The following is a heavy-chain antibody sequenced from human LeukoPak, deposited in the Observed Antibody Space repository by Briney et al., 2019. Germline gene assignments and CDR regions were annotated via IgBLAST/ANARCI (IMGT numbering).Heavy chain of an antibody. CDR3: ARRHYYYMDV. Sequence: GGSLRLSCAASGFTFSSYEMNWVRQAPGKGLEWVSYISSSGSTIYYADSVKGRFTIPRDNAKNSLYLQMNSLRAEDTAVYYCARRHYYYMDVWGKGTTVTVSS. J-gene: IGHJ6*03. CDR1: GFTFSSYE. CDR2: ISSSGSTI. V-gene: IGHV3-48*03.